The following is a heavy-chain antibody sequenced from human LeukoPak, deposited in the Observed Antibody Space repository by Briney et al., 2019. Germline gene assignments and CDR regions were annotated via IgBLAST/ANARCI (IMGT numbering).Heavy chain of an antibody. D-gene: IGHD2-2*01. CDR2: ISSSSSYI. V-gene: IGHV3-21*01. CDR1: GFTFSSYS. CDR3: ARGRGIVVVPAAKRHIPGYYFDY. J-gene: IGHJ4*02. Sequence: GSLRLSCAASGFTFSSYSMNWVRQAPGKGLEWVSSISSSSSYIYYADSVKGRFTISRDNAKNSLYLQMNSLRAEDTAVYYCARGRGIVVVPAAKRHIPGYYFDYWGQGTLVTVSS.